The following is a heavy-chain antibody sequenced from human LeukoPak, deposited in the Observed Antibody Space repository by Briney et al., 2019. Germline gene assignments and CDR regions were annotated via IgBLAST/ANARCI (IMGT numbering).Heavy chain of an antibody. CDR3: ARAEDVEYYFDY. CDR2: LYGDGTT. CDR1: GFTVSNNY. Sequence: GGSLRLSCAATGFTVSNNYMHWVRQAPGKGLEWVSVLYGDGTTYYADSVKGRFTISRVNSKNTLFLQMNSLRAEDTAVYYCARAEDVEYYFDYWGQGTLVTVSS. V-gene: IGHV3-66*01. D-gene: IGHD3-3*01. J-gene: IGHJ4*02.